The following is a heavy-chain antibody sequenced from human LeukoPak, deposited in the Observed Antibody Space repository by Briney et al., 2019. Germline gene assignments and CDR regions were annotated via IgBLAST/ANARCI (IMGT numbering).Heavy chain of an antibody. D-gene: IGHD6-13*01. CDR2: IRYDGSNK. J-gene: IGHJ6*03. V-gene: IGHV3-30*02. CDR1: GFTFSSYG. CDR3: AKEGGAAAGYYYYYMDV. Sequence: GGSLRLSCAASGFTFSSYGMHWVRQAPGKGLEWVAFIRYDGSNKYYADSVKGRFTISRDNSKNTLYLQMNSLRAEDTAVYYCAKEGGAAAGYYYYYMDVWGKGTTVTISS.